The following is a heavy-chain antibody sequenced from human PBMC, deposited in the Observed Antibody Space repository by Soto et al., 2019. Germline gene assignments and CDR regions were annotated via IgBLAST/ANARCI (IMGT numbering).Heavy chain of an antibody. CDR1: GYTFTSYD. Sequence: ASVKVSCKASGYTFTSYDINWVRQATGQGLEWMGWMNPNSGNTGYAQKFQGRVTMTRNTSISTAYMELSSLRSEDTAVYYCARGLPYGSGGYYYYYMDVWGKGTTVTVSS. CDR3: ARGLPYGSGGYYYYYMDV. D-gene: IGHD3-10*01. J-gene: IGHJ6*03. CDR2: MNPNSGNT. V-gene: IGHV1-8*01.